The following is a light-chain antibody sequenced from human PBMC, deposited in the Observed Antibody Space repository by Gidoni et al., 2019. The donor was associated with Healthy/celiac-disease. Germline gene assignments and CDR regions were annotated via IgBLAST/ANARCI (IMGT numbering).Light chain of an antibody. J-gene: IGKJ1*01. CDR1: QSISSW. V-gene: IGKV1-5*03. Sequence: DIQMTHSPSTLSASVGDRVTITCRASQSISSWLAWYQQKPGKAPNLLIYKASSLESGVPSRFSGSGSGTEFTLTISSLQPDDFATYYCQQYNSYALTFGQGTKVEIK. CDR3: QQYNSYALT. CDR2: KAS.